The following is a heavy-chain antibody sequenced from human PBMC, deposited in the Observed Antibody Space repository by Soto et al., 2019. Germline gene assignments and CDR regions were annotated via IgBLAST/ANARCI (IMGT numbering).Heavy chain of an antibody. V-gene: IGHV1-18*01. J-gene: IGHJ6*02. Sequence: QVQLVQSRGEVKKPGASVKVSCKTSGYSFTTYGISWVRQAPGQGLEWMGWISGYNGNTNYAQKLKGRLTKTTDTSTSTAYMELRSLTSDDTAVYYCAREGPAPYYYYGMDVWGQGRTVTVSS. CDR2: ISGYNGNT. CDR3: AREGPAPYYYYGMDV. CDR1: GYSFTTYG.